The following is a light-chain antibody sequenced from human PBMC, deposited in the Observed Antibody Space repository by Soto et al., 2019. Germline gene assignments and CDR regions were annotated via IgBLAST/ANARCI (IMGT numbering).Light chain of an antibody. V-gene: IGKV3-20*01. CDR2: GAS. Sequence: EIVLTQSPGTLSLSPGERATLSCRASQSVSSSYLAWYQQKPGQAPRLLIYGASSRATGIPDRFSGSGSGKDFPLPISSLEPEVLAVYYCQQYGSSPYTFGQGTKLEIK. CDR3: QQYGSSPYT. J-gene: IGKJ2*01. CDR1: QSVSSSY.